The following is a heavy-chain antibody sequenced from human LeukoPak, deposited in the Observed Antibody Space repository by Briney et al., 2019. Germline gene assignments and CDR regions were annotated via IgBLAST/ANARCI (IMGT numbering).Heavy chain of an antibody. CDR1: GFTFSSSV. V-gene: IGHV3-23*01. Sequence: GGSLRLSCAASGFTFSSSVMSWVRQAPGKGLEWVSSITNSGDRTYYADAVRGQFTISRDNSKSTLFLQMRSLRVEDTAIYYCAKDADWRPAADWGQGTLVIVSS. CDR3: AKDADWRPAAD. J-gene: IGHJ4*02. D-gene: IGHD2-2*01. CDR2: ITNSGDRT.